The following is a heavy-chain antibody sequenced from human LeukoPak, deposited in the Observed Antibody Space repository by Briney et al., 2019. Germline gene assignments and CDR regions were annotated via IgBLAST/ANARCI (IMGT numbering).Heavy chain of an antibody. D-gene: IGHD1-26*01. CDR3: AREEAGIVGATRIFDY. J-gene: IGHJ4*02. V-gene: IGHV1-18*01. CDR1: GYTFTSYG. CDR2: ISAYNGNT. Sequence: ASVKVSCKASGYTFTSYGISWVRQAPGQGLEWMGWISAYNGNTNYAQKLQGRVTMTTDTSTSTAYMELRSLRSDDTAVYYCAREEAGIVGATRIFDYWGQGTLVTVSS.